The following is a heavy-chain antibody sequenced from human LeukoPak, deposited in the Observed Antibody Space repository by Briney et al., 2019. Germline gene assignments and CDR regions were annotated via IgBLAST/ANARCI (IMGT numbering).Heavy chain of an antibody. CDR1: GYTFTGYY. Sequence: GASVKVPCKASGYTFTGYYMHWVRQAPRQGLEWMGRIIPILGIANYAQKFQGRVTITADKSTSTAYMELSSLRSEDTAVYYCARGRRYSNENYYFDYWGQGTLVTVSS. V-gene: IGHV1-69*04. CDR2: IIPILGIA. J-gene: IGHJ4*02. CDR3: ARGRRYSNENYYFDY. D-gene: IGHD4-11*01.